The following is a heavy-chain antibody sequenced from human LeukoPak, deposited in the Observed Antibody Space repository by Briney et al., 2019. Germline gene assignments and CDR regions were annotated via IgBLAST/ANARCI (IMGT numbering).Heavy chain of an antibody. Sequence: GGSLRLSCEVSGFPVRSRYMTWVRQPPGKGLECVAVIYSGGTTYHIDSVKGRFTISRNISKSTMYLEMNNLRVEDTAIYYCASLEGGPSDGRWGQGTLVTVSS. CDR3: ASLEGGPSDGR. V-gene: IGHV3-53*01. CDR1: GFPVRSRY. D-gene: IGHD3-3*01. J-gene: IGHJ4*02. CDR2: IYSGGTT.